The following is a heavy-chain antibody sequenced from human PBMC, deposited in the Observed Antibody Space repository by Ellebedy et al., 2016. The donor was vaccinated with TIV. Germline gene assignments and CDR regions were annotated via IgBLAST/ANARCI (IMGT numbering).Heavy chain of an antibody. V-gene: IGHV3-30*03. Sequence: GGSLRLSXAASGFTFSSYGMHWVRQAPGKGLEWVAVISYDGSNKYYADSVKGRFTISRDNSKNTLYLQMNSLRAEDTAVYYCARTIWGSYKLFDYWGQGTLVTVSS. CDR2: ISYDGSNK. J-gene: IGHJ4*02. CDR1: GFTFSSYG. D-gene: IGHD3-16*01. CDR3: ARTIWGSYKLFDY.